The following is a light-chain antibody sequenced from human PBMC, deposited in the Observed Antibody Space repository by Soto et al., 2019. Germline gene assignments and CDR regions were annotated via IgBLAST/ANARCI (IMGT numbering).Light chain of an antibody. J-gene: IGKJ2*01. CDR2: SAS. V-gene: IGKV1-39*01. CDR1: QNIRTY. Sequence: HMAHARYCLAASVGDRETINCRASQNIRTYLNWYQQKPGRAPKLLIHSASALPSGVPSRFSGSGSGTEFTLTMSGLQPEDFVTYYCQQGHCAPSTLGQGTKVDIK. CDR3: QQGHCAPST.